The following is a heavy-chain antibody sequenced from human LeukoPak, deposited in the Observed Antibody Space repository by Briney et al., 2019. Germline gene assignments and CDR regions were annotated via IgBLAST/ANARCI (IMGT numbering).Heavy chain of an antibody. J-gene: IGHJ6*02. CDR3: ARQPIVGAITSYYYYGMDV. CDR1: GYSFTSYW. CDR2: IYPGDSDT. D-gene: IGHD1-26*01. V-gene: IGHV5-51*01. Sequence: GESLQISCKGSGYSFTSYWIGWVRQMPGKGLEWMGIIYPGDSDTRYSPSFQGQVTISADKSISTAYLQWSSLKASDTAMYYCARQPIVGAITSYYYYGMDVWGQGTRSPSP.